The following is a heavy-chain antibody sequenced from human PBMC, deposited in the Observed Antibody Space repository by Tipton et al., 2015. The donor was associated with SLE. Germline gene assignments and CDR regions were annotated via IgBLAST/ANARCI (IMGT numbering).Heavy chain of an antibody. D-gene: IGHD2-2*01. J-gene: IGHJ3*02. CDR3: ASSTSLLYGGDAFDI. CDR2: VYYSGST. CDR1: GGSISSHY. Sequence: TLSLTCTVSGGSISSHYWSWIRQPPGKGLEWIGYVYYSGSTNYNPSLKSRVTISVDTSKNQFSLKLSSVTAADTAVYYCASSTSLLYGGDAFDIWGQGTMVTVSS. V-gene: IGHV4-59*11.